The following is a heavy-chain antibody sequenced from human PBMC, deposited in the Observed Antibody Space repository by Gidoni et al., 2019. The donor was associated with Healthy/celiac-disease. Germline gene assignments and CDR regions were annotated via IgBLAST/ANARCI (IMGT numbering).Heavy chain of an antibody. Sequence: EVQLLESGGGLVQPGGSLRLSCAASGFPFSRYALGWVRQAPGKGLEWVSAISGSGGSTYYADSVKGRFTISRDNSKNTLYLQMNSLRAEDTAVYYCAKTPIYCSGGSCPEYYFDYWGQGTLVTVSS. CDR1: GFPFSRYA. CDR2: ISGSGGST. CDR3: AKTPIYCSGGSCPEYYFDY. V-gene: IGHV3-23*01. D-gene: IGHD2-15*01. J-gene: IGHJ4*02.